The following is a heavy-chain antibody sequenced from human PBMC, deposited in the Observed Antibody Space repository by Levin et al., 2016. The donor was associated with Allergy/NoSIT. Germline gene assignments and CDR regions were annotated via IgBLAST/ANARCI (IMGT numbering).Heavy chain of an antibody. D-gene: IGHD3-22*01. Sequence: WIRQPPGKGLEWVSSISSSSSYIYYADSVKGRFTISRDNAKNSLYLQMNSLRAEDTAVYYCARETYYYDSSGSDAFDIWGQGTMVTVSS. CDR3: ARETYYYDSSGSDAFDI. CDR2: ISSSSSYI. V-gene: IGHV3-21*01. J-gene: IGHJ3*02.